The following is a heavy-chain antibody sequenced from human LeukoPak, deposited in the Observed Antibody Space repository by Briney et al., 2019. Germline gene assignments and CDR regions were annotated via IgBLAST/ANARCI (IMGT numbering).Heavy chain of an antibody. CDR2: INPSGGST. Sequence: GASVKVSCKASGDTLTSHYMHWVRQAPGQGLEWMGIINPSGGSTSSAQKFQGRVTMTRDMSTSTVYMDPRSLRSDDTAVYYCARAVYSSGWPDFDYWGQGTLVTVSS. CDR1: GDTLTSHY. J-gene: IGHJ4*02. V-gene: IGHV1-46*01. D-gene: IGHD6-19*01. CDR3: ARAVYSSGWPDFDY.